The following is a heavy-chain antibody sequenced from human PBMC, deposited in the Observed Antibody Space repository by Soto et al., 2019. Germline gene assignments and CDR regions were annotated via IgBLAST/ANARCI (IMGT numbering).Heavy chain of an antibody. D-gene: IGHD2-15*01. V-gene: IGHV3-53*01. CDR3: ARDARYCSGGSCAMFYYYGMDV. CDR2: IYSGDST. Sequence: HPGGSLRLSCAASGFTVSSNYMSWVRQAPGKGLEWVSVIYSGDSTYYADSVKGRFTISRDNSKNTLYLQMNSLRADDTAVYYCARDARYCSGGSCAMFYYYGMDVWGQGTTVTVSS. CDR1: GFTVSSNY. J-gene: IGHJ6*02.